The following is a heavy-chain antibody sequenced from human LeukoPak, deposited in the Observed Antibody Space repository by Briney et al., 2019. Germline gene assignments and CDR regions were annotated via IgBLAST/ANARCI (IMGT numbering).Heavy chain of an antibody. J-gene: IGHJ3*02. V-gene: IGHV4-59*01. D-gene: IGHD2-21*02. CDR3: ARDRRTAYCGGDCFFDI. CDR2: IYYGGST. Sequence: PSETLSLTCTVSGGSISSYYWRWIRQPPGKGLEWFGYIYYGGSTNYNPSLKSRVTISVDTSKNQFSLKLSSVTAADTAVYYCARDRRTAYCGGDCFFDIWGQGTMVTVSS. CDR1: GGSISSYY.